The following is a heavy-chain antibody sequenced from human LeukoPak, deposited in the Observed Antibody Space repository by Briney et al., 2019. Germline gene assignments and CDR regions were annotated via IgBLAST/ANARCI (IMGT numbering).Heavy chain of an antibody. CDR2: ISSSSSYI. Sequence: GGSLRLSCAASGFTFSDYYMSWVRQAPGKGLEWVSSISSSSSYIYYADSVKGRFTISRDNAKNSLYLQMNSLRAEDTAVYYCAELGITMIGGVWGKGTTVTISS. D-gene: IGHD3-10*02. J-gene: IGHJ6*04. V-gene: IGHV3-21*01. CDR3: AELGITMIGGV. CDR1: GFTFSDYY.